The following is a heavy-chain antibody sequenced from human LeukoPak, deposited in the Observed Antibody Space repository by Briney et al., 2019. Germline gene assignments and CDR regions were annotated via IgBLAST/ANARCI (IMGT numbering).Heavy chain of an antibody. CDR2: IYSGGST. CDR1: GFTVSSNY. V-gene: IGHV3-53*01. Sequence: GGSLRLSCAASGFTVSSNYMSWVRRAPGKGLEWVSVIYSGGSTYYADSVKGRFTISRDNSKNTLYLQMNSLRAEDTAVYYCARGWYSGSYYNSAFDIWGQGTMVTVSS. J-gene: IGHJ3*02. D-gene: IGHD1-26*01. CDR3: ARGWYSGSYYNSAFDI.